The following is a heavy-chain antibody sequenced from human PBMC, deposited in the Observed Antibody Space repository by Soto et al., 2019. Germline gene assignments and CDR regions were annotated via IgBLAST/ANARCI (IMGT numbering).Heavy chain of an antibody. J-gene: IGHJ5*02. CDR1: GFTVSSNY. Sequence: EVQLVESGGGLIQPGGSLRLSCAASGFTVSSNYMSWVRQAPGKGLEWVSVIYSGGSTYYADSVKGRFTISRDNSKNTLYLQMNSLRAEDTAVYYCARDRRERGYSYGLDPWGQGTLVTVSS. D-gene: IGHD5-18*01. CDR3: ARDRRERGYSYGLDP. V-gene: IGHV3-53*01. CDR2: IYSGGST.